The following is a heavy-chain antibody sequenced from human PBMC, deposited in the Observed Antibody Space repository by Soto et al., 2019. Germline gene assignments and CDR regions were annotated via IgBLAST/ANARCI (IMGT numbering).Heavy chain of an antibody. CDR1: GGSISGYY. CDR2: IYYSGST. Sequence: SETLSLTCTVSGGSISGYYWSWIRQPPGNGLEWIGYIYYSGSTNYNPSLKSRVTISVDTFKNQFSLKLSSVTAADTAVYYCARVGYGDYADAFDIWGQGTMVTVSS. D-gene: IGHD4-17*01. CDR3: ARVGYGDYADAFDI. V-gene: IGHV4-59*01. J-gene: IGHJ3*02.